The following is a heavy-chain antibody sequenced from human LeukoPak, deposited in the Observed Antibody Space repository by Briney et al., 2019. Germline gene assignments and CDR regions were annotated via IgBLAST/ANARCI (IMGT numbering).Heavy chain of an antibody. Sequence: GGSLRLSYAASGFTFSDYYMSWIRQAPGKGLEWVSYISSSGSTIYYADSVKGRFTISRDNAKNSLYLQMNSLRAEDTAVYYCAREVVDTAMMYYFDYWGQGTLVTVSS. V-gene: IGHV3-11*01. D-gene: IGHD5-18*01. CDR2: ISSSGSTI. CDR3: AREVVDTAMMYYFDY. J-gene: IGHJ4*02. CDR1: GFTFSDYY.